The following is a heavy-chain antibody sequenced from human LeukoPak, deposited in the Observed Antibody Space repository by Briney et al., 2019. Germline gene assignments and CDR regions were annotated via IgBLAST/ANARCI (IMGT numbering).Heavy chain of an antibody. CDR2: IYYSGST. Sequence: SETLSLTCTVSGGSISSYYWSWIRQPPGKGLEWIGYIYYSGSTNYNPSLKSRATISVDTSKNQFSLKLSSVTAADTAVYYCASTSGYYGPFDYWGQGTLVTVSS. CDR3: ASTSGYYGPFDY. D-gene: IGHD3-22*01. CDR1: GGSISSYY. J-gene: IGHJ4*02. V-gene: IGHV4-59*01.